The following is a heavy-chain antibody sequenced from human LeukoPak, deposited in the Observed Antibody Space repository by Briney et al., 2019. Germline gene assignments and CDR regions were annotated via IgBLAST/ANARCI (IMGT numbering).Heavy chain of an antibody. CDR1: GFTFDDYA. V-gene: IGHV3-9*01. D-gene: IGHD2-21*02. CDR3: AKDNCAS. J-gene: IGHJ5*02. Sequence: GGSLRLSCAASGFTFDDYAMHWVRQAPGKGLEWVSGISWNSGSIGYADSVKGRFTISRDNAKNSLYLQMNSLRAEDTALYYCAKDNCASWGQGTLVTVSS. CDR2: ISWNSGSI.